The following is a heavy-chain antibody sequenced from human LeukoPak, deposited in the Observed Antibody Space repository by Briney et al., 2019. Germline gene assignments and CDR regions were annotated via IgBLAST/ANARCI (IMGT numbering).Heavy chain of an antibody. D-gene: IGHD5-12*01. V-gene: IGHV3-53*01. Sequence: GGSLRLSCATSGLTVSSNYMTWVRQAPGKGLEWVSVIYSGGSIYYADSVKGRFTISRDNPKSTVYLQMHNLRAEDTAAYYCARVGYSGYDYYYYNYMDVWGKGTTVTVSS. CDR3: ARVGYSGYDYYYYNYMDV. J-gene: IGHJ6*03. CDR2: IYSGGSI. CDR1: GLTVSSNY.